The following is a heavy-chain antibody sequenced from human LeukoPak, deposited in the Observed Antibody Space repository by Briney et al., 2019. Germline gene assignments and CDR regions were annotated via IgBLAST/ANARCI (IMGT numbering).Heavy chain of an antibody. D-gene: IGHD3-22*01. CDR1: GGSISSSSYY. Sequence: SETLSLTCTVSGGSISSSSYYWGWIRQPPGKGLEWIGSIYYSGRTYYNPSLKSRVTISVDTSKNQFSLNLRFVTAADTAEYYCARYHDSSDYWGQGTLVTVSS. CDR2: IYYSGRT. CDR3: ARYHDSSDY. J-gene: IGHJ4*02. V-gene: IGHV4-39*01.